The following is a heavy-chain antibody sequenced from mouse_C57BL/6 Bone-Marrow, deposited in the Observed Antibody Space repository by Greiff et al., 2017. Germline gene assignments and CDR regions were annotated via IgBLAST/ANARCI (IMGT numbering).Heavy chain of an antibody. V-gene: IGHV5-6*01. CDR2: ISSGGSYT. CDR1: GFTFSSYG. Sequence: EVHVVESGGDLVKPGGSLKLSCAASGFTFSSYGMSWVRQTPDKRLEWVATISSGGSYTYYPDSVKGRFTISRDNAKNTLYLQMSSLKSEDTAMYYCARHRYYAYFDYWGQGTTLTVSS. D-gene: IGHD1-1*01. CDR3: ARHRYYAYFDY. J-gene: IGHJ2*01.